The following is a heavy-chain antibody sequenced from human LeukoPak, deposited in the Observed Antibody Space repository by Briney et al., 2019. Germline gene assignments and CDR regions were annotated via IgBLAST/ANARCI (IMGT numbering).Heavy chain of an antibody. V-gene: IGHV4-38-2*02. J-gene: IGHJ4*02. CDR1: GYSISSGYY. Sequence: ASETLSLTCTVSGYSISSGYYWGWIRQPPGKGLEWIGSIYHSGSTYYNPSLKSRVTISVDTSKNQFSLKLSSVTAADTAVYYCARADRITMIVVVNYWGQGTLVTVSS. CDR2: IYHSGST. CDR3: ARADRITMIVVVNY. D-gene: IGHD3-22*01.